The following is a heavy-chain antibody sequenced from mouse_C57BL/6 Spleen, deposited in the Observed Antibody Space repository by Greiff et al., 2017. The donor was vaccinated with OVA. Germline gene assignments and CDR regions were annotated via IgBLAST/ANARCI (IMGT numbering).Heavy chain of an antibody. CDR1: GYAFSSYW. V-gene: IGHV1-80*01. D-gene: IGHD1-1*01. CDR2: IYPGDGDP. J-gene: IGHJ4*01. Sequence: QVQLQQSGAELVKPGDSVKISCKASGYAFSSYWMNWVKQRPGKGLEWLGQIYPGDGDPNYNGKFTGKATLTADKSSRTAYMQLSSLTSEDSAVDCCARWDYYGSSFAMDYWGQGTSVTVSS. CDR3: ARWDYYGSSFAMDY.